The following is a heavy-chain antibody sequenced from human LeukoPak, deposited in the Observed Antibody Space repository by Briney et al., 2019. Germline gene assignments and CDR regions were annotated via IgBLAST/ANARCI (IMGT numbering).Heavy chain of an antibody. J-gene: IGHJ4*02. CDR2: FDPEDGET. CDR1: GYTLTEIS. Sequence: ASVKVSCKVSGYTLTEISMHWVRQAPGKGLEWMGGFDPEDGETIYAQKFQGRVTMTEDTSTDTAYMELSSLRSEDTAVYYCARPFIETPSLGALDYWGQGTLVTVSS. V-gene: IGHV1-24*01. CDR3: ARPFIETPSLGALDY. D-gene: IGHD4-23*01.